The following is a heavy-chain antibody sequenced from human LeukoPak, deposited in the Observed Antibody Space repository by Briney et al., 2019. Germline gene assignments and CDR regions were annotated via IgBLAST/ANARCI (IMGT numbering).Heavy chain of an antibody. V-gene: IGHV3-30*02. D-gene: IGHD1-26*01. J-gene: IGHJ4*02. Sequence: GGSLRLSCAASGFSFSDYDIHWVRLAPGKGLEWVTFIRYDGSNTYAESVKGRFTISRDNSKNTLYLQMNSLRTEDTAVYYCARAGVFRTYYAQLDYWGQGTLVPVSS. CDR1: GFSFSDYD. CDR2: IRYDGSNT. CDR3: ARAGVFRTYYAQLDY.